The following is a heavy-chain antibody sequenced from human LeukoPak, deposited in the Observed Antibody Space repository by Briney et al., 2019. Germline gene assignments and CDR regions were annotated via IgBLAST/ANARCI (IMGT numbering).Heavy chain of an antibody. D-gene: IGHD2-15*01. V-gene: IGHV4-34*01. Sequence: PSETLSLTCAVYGGSFSGYYWSWIRQPPGKGLEWIGETNHSGSTNYNPSLKSRVTISVDTSKNQFSLKLSSVTAADTAVYYCARFGSGYYYYYYYMDVWGKGTTVTVSS. CDR2: TNHSGST. J-gene: IGHJ6*03. CDR1: GGSFSGYY. CDR3: ARFGSGYYYYYYYMDV.